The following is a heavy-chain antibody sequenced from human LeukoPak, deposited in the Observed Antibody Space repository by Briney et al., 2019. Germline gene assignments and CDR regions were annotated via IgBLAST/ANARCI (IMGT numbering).Heavy chain of an antibody. V-gene: IGHV4-34*01. D-gene: IGHD4-17*01. CDR3: ARDNYGYDY. CDR2: INHSGST. CDR1: GGSFSGYY. J-gene: IGHJ4*02. Sequence: SETLSLTCAVYGGSFSGYYWSWIRQPPGKGLEWIGEINHSGSTNYNPSLKSRVTISVDTSKNQFSLKLSSVTAADTAVYYCARDNYGYDYWGQGTPVTVSS.